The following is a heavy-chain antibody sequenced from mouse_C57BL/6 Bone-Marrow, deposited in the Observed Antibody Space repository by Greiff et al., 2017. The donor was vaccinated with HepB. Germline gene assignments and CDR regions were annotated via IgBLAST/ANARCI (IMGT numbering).Heavy chain of an antibody. CDR3: ARDRDGTGDY. Sequence: DVKLQESGPGLVKPSQSLSLTCSVTGSSITSGYYWNWIRQFPGNKLEWMGYISYDGSNNYNPSLKNRISITRDTSKNQFFLKLNSVTTEDTATYYCARDRDGTGDYWGQGTTLTVSS. D-gene: IGHD4-1*01. V-gene: IGHV3-6*01. CDR2: ISYDGSN. CDR1: GSSITSGYY. J-gene: IGHJ2*01.